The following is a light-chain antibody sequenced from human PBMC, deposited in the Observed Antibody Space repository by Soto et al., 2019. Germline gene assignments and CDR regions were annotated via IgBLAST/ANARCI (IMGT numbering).Light chain of an antibody. Sequence: EIVLTQSPATLSVSPGERATLSCRASQSVNQKLGWYQQKPGQAPRLLIYVASYRATGIPARFSGSGSGTEYTLTISNLQAEDFAIYYCHQFNNWPHTFAQGTRLEIK. CDR3: HQFNNWPHT. CDR1: QSVNQK. J-gene: IGKJ2*01. CDR2: VAS. V-gene: IGKV3-15*01.